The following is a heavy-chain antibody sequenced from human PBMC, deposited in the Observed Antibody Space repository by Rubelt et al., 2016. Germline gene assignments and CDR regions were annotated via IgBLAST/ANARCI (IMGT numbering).Heavy chain of an antibody. V-gene: IGHV1-2*02. CDR2: MNPNSGGT. J-gene: IGHJ5*02. CDR1: GYTFTSYD. CDR3: PRGREGMRDWFDP. Sequence: QVQLVQSGAEVKKPGASVKVSCKASGYTFTSYDINWVRQATGQGLEWMGWMNPNSGGTNYAQNFQGRVTMTRETSISTAYMELSRLRSDDTAVYYCPRGREGMRDWFDPWGQGTLVTVSS. D-gene: IGHD2-8*01.